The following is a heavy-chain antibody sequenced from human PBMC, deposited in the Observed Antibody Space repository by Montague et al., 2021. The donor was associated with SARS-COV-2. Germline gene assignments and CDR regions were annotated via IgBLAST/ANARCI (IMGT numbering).Heavy chain of an antibody. CDR2: IDRGGTNT. V-gene: IGHV3-74*01. J-gene: IGHJ6*02. CDR3: AGAPDCSGCSCNSYSYYGMDV. CDR1: GFTFNNYW. D-gene: IGHD2-15*01. Sequence: YRSLSWAASGFTFNNYWFHWVRQVPGKGLVWVSRIDRGGTNTNYADSVKGRFIISRDNAKNTLYLQMNSLRVEDTALYYCAGAPDCSGCSCNSYSYYGMDVWGQGTTVTVSS.